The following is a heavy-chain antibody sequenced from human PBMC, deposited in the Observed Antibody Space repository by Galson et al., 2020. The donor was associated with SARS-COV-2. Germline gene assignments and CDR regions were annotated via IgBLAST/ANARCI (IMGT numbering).Heavy chain of an antibody. CDR1: GGSISSSSYY. Sequence: SETLSLTCTVSGGSISSSSYYWGWIRQPPGKGLKWIGSIYYSGSTYYNPSLKSRVTISVDTSKNQFSLKLSSVTAADTAVYYCARARKSDRIVVVPAAYFDYWGQGTLVTVSS. V-gene: IGHV4-39*07. D-gene: IGHD2-2*01. J-gene: IGHJ4*02. CDR2: IYYSGST. CDR3: ARARKSDRIVVVPAAYFDY.